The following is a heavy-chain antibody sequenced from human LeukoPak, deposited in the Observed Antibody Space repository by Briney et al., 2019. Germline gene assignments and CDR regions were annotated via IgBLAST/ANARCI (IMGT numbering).Heavy chain of an antibody. D-gene: IGHD5-24*01. CDR3: ARSSRDGFNYWFDP. V-gene: IGHV4-4*07. CDR2: IYTSGTT. CDR1: GGSISSYY. Sequence: SETLSLTCTVSGGSISSYYWSWIRQPAGKGLEWIGRIYTSGTTNYNPSLKSRVSMSLDTSKNQFSLSLSSVTAADTAVYYCARSSRDGFNYWFDPWGQGTLVTVSS. J-gene: IGHJ5*02.